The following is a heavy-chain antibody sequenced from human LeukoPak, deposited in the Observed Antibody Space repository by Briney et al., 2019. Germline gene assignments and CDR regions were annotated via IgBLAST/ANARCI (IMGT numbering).Heavy chain of an antibody. D-gene: IGHD5-18*01. Sequence: GGSLRLSCAASGFAFSSYAMSWVRQAPGKGLEWVSAISGSGGSTYYADSVKGRFTISRDNSKNTLYLQMNSLRAEDTAVYYCAKDSLDTAMVLYFDYWGQGTLVTVSS. CDR1: GFAFSSYA. J-gene: IGHJ4*02. V-gene: IGHV3-23*01. CDR2: ISGSGGST. CDR3: AKDSLDTAMVLYFDY.